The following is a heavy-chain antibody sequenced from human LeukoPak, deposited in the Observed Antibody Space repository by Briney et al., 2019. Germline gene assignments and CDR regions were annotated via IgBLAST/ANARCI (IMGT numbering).Heavy chain of an antibody. Sequence: SETLSLTCTVSGASIRSYYWSWIRQPPGRGLEWIGYMYNSGSTYYNPSLKSRVTISGDTSKNQFSLKVSSVTAADTAVYYCARDSRDGSGWFFDYWGQGTLATVSS. J-gene: IGHJ4*02. CDR1: GASIRSYY. CDR3: ARDSRDGSGWFFDY. V-gene: IGHV4-59*12. CDR2: MYNSGST. D-gene: IGHD6-19*01.